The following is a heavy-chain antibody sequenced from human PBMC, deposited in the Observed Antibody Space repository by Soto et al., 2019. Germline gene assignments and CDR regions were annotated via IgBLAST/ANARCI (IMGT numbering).Heavy chain of an antibody. J-gene: IGHJ4*02. CDR3: ARELGGSRDS. CDR2: INPNNDGT. V-gene: IGHV1-2*02. Sequence: QVQLVQSGAEVKKPGASVKVSCKASGNTFTGYYIHWVRQAPGQGLEWMGWINPNNDGTTYGEKFQGRVTMTRDTSTSTAYMELSRLRSDDTAVYYCARELGGSRDSWGQGTLVTVSS. CDR1: GNTFTGYY. D-gene: IGHD1-26*01.